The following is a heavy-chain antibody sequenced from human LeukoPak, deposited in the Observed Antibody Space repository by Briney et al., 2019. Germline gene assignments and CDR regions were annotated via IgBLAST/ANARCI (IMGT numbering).Heavy chain of an antibody. CDR2: IYYSGST. CDR1: GGSISSYY. J-gene: IGHJ6*02. CDR3: AREYYYDSSGYPIYYYYYGMDV. V-gene: IGHV4-59*01. Sequence: SETLSLTCTVSGGSISSYYWSWIRQPPGKGLEWIGYIYYSGSTNYNPSPKSRVTISVDTSKNQFSLKLSSVTAADTAVYYCAREYYYDSSGYPIYYYYYGMDVWGQGTTVTVSS. D-gene: IGHD3-22*01.